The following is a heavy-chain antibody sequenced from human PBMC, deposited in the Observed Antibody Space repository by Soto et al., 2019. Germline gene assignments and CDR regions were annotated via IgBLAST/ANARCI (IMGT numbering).Heavy chain of an antibody. J-gene: IGHJ6*02. CDR1: GFTFSSYG. V-gene: IGHV3-33*01. CDR3: ARELGYCSGGSCPSSPGYYYGMDV. Sequence: QVQLVESGGGVVQPGRSLRLSCAASGFTFSSYGMHWVRQAPGKGLEWVAVIWYDGSNKYYADSVKGRFTISRDNSKNRRERKMNSLRAEDTAVYYCARELGYCSGGSCPSSPGYYYGMDVWGQGTTVTVSS. D-gene: IGHD2-15*01. CDR2: IWYDGSNK.